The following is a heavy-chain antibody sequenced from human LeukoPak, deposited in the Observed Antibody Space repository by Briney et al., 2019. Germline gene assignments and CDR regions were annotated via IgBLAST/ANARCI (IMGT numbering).Heavy chain of an antibody. V-gene: IGHV4-39*07. CDR3: ARGLYDYVWGSYRLRMFDY. CDR2: INHSGST. CDR1: GGSVSSSDYY. J-gene: IGHJ4*02. Sequence: PSETLSLTCTVSGGSVSSSDYYWSWIRQPPGKGLEWIGEINHSGSTNYNPSLKSRVTISVDTSKNQFSLKLSSVTAADTAVYYCARGLYDYVWGSYRLRMFDYWGQGTLVTVSS. D-gene: IGHD3-16*02.